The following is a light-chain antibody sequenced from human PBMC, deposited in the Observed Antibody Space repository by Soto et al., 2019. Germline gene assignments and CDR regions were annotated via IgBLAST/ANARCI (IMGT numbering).Light chain of an antibody. J-gene: IGLJ3*02. CDR2: EVS. V-gene: IGLV1-40*01. CDR3: SSYTSSSTWV. CDR1: NSNIGADYE. Sequence: QSVLTQPPSVSGAPGQRVTISCTGSNSNIGADYEVHWYQQFPGTAPKLMIFEVSNRPSGVSNRLSGSKSGNTASLTISGLQAEDEADYYCSSYTSSSTWVFGGGTKLTVL.